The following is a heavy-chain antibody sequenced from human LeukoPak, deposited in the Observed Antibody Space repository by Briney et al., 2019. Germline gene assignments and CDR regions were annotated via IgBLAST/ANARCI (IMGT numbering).Heavy chain of an antibody. D-gene: IGHD2-2*02. J-gene: IGHJ5*02. CDR1: GYTFTSYD. CDR3: ARGQRRRPAATPSWFDP. Sequence: GASVKVSCKASGYTFTSYDINWVRQATGQGLEWMGWMNPNSGNRGYAQKFQGRVTMTRNTSISTAYMELSSLRSEDTAVYYCARGQRRRPAATPSWFDPWGQGTLVTVSS. CDR2: MNPNSGNR. V-gene: IGHV1-8*01.